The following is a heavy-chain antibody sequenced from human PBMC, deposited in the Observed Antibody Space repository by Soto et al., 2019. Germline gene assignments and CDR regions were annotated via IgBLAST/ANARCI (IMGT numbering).Heavy chain of an antibody. CDR2: IYWNDDK. CDR3: AHIRGVAPRGRN. V-gene: IGHV2-5*01. CDR1: GLSLSTSGVG. Sequence: KESGPTLVKPTQTLTLTCTLSGLSLSTSGVGVGWIRQPPEKALEWLASIYWNDDKRYSPSLRTRLTITKDTSKNQLLLTRTNRDPVDTAIYFCAHIRGVAPRGRNWGQGTLVTVSS. J-gene: IGHJ4*02. D-gene: IGHD5-12*01.